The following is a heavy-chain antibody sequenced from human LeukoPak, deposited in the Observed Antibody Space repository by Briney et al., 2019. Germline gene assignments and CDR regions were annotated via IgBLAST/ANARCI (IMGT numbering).Heavy chain of an antibody. CDR2: INHSGST. Sequence: PSETLSLTCAVYGGSFSGYYWSWIRQPPGKGLEWIGEINHSGSTNYNPSLKSRVTISVDTSKNQFSLKLSSVTAADTAVYYCARLYSSRIVKFDPWGQGTLVTVSS. V-gene: IGHV4-34*01. J-gene: IGHJ5*02. CDR1: GGSFSGYY. D-gene: IGHD5-18*01. CDR3: ARLYSSRIVKFDP.